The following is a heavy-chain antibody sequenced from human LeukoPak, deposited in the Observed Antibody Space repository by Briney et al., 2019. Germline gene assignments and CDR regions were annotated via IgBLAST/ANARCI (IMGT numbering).Heavy chain of an antibody. CDR3: ARLMQYSSSWYGSHYYGMDV. J-gene: IGHJ6*02. D-gene: IGHD6-13*01. CDR1: GYTFTSYD. Sequence: RASVKVSCKASGYTFTSYDINWVRQATGQGLEWMGWMNPNSGNTGYAQKFQGRVTMTRNTSISTAYMELSSLRSEDTAVYYCARLMQYSSSWYGSHYYGMDVWGQGTTVTVSS. V-gene: IGHV1-8*01. CDR2: MNPNSGNT.